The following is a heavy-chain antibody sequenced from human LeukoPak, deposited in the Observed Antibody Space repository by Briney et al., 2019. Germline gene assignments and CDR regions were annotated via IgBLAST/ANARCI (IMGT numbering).Heavy chain of an antibody. CDR2: INPNSGGT. CDR1: GYTFTGYY. CDR3: ASPSAATGWTFDY. V-gene: IGHV1-2*02. Sequence: GSSVKVSCKASGYTFTGYYMHWVRQAPGQGLEWMGWINPNSGGTNYAQKFQGRVTMTRDTSISTAYMELSRLKSDDTAVYYCASPSAATGWTFDYWGQGTLVTVSS. D-gene: IGHD6-13*01. J-gene: IGHJ4*02.